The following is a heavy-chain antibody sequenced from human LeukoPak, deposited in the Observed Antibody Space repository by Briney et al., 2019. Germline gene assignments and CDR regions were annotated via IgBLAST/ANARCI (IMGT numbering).Heavy chain of an antibody. Sequence: GGTLRLSCAASGITFSSHGMSWVRQAPGKGLEWVSVIYSGGSTYYADSVKGRFTISRDNSKNTLFLQMNSLRAEDTAVYYCARSTTVTPPFISWGQGTLVTVSS. CDR1: GITFSSHG. J-gene: IGHJ4*02. V-gene: IGHV3-66*01. CDR2: IYSGGST. D-gene: IGHD4-11*01. CDR3: ARSTTVTPPFIS.